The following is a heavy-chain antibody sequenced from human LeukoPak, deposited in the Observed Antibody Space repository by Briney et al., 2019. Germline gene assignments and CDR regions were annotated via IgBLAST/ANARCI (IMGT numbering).Heavy chain of an antibody. CDR3: ARSLYYYGSDSFDI. V-gene: IGHV4-4*02. J-gene: IGHJ3*02. Sequence: SETLSLTCAVSGGSISSSNWWSWVRQPPGKGLEWIGEIYHSGSTNYNPSLKSRVTISVDTSKNQFSLKLSSVTAADTAVYYCARSLYYYGSDSFDIWGQGTMVTVSS. D-gene: IGHD3-10*01. CDR1: GGSISSSNW. CDR2: IYHSGST.